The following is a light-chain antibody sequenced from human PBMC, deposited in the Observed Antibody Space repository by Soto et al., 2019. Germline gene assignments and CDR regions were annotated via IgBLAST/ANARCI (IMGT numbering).Light chain of an antibody. Sequence: SYELTQPPAVSVAPGQTARITCGGNNIGSTSVHWYKQSPGQAPVLVVYDDNDRPSGIPERFSDFNSENTATLTITRVEAGDEADYYCQVWNISTDHYVFGTGTKVTVL. V-gene: IGLV3-21*02. CDR1: NIGSTS. CDR2: DDN. J-gene: IGLJ1*01. CDR3: QVWNISTDHYV.